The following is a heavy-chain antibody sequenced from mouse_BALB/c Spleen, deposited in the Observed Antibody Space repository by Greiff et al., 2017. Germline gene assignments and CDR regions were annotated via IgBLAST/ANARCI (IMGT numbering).Heavy chain of an antibody. Sequence: QVQLQQSGAELVRPGVSVKISCKGSGYTFTDYAMHWVKQSHAKSLEWIGVISTYYGDASYNQKFKGKATMTVDKSSSTAYMELARLTSEDSAIYYCARGLDYGSSRYYAMDYWGQGTSVTVSS. D-gene: IGHD1-1*01. J-gene: IGHJ4*01. CDR3: ARGLDYGSSRYYAMDY. V-gene: IGHV1S137*01. CDR2: ISTYYGDA. CDR1: GYTFTDYA.